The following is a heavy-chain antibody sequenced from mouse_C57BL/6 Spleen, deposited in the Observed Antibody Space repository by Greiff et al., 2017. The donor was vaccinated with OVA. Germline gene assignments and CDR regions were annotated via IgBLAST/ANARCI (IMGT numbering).Heavy chain of an antibody. CDR1: GYAFSSSW. V-gene: IGHV1-82*01. D-gene: IGHD2-12*01. J-gene: IGHJ2*01. CDR2: IYPGDGDT. CDR3: ARWGGYYTNYFDY. Sequence: QVQLKQSGPELVKPGASVKISCKASGYAFSSSWMNWVKQRPGKGLEWIGRIYPGDGDTNYNGKFKGKATLTADKSSSTAYMQLSSLTSEDSAVYFCARWGGYYTNYFDYWGQGTTLTVSS.